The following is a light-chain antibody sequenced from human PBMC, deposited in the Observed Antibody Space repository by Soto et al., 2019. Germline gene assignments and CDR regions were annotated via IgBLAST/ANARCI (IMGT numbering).Light chain of an antibody. J-gene: IGKJ3*01. Sequence: DIQTTQSPPSMSASVGYRVTITCWASQSITSYLNWYQQKPGKAPNLLMYAVSSLQSGVPSRFSGSGSGTDFTLTISGLQNEDSATYDGQQSYSPPLTFGPGTKVDI. CDR1: QSITSY. CDR3: QQSYSPPLT. CDR2: AVS. V-gene: IGKV1-39*01.